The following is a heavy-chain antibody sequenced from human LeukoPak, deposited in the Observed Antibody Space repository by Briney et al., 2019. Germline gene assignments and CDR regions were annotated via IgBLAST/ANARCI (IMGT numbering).Heavy chain of an antibody. Sequence: GGSLRLSCAASGFTFSSYWMSWVRQAPGKGLEWVANIKQDGSEKYYVDSVKGRFTISRDNARNSLYLQMNSLRAEDMAVYYCARVLGGVSGYFFDYWGQGALVTVSS. CDR3: ARVLGGVSGYFFDY. V-gene: IGHV3-7*01. CDR2: IKQDGSEK. D-gene: IGHD3-10*01. CDR1: GFTFSSYW. J-gene: IGHJ4*02.